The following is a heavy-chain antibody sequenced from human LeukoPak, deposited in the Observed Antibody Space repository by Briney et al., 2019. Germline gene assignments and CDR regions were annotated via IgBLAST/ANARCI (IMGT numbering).Heavy chain of an antibody. J-gene: IGHJ6*03. D-gene: IGHD5-18*01. Sequence: SETLSLTCTVSGGSISSSSSYWGWIRQPPGKGLEWIGSISYSATTYYNPSLKSRVTISVDTSKNQFSLNLTSVTAADTAVYYCARDAPAKARGYSFGYDYYYYMDVWGKGTTVTVSS. CDR1: GGSISSSSSY. V-gene: IGHV4-39*07. CDR3: ARDAPAKARGYSFGYDYYYYMDV. CDR2: ISYSATT.